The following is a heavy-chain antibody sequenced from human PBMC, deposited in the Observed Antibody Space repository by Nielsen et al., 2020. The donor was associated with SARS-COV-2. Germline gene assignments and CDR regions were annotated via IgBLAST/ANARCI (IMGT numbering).Heavy chain of an antibody. Sequence: GESLKISCAASGFTFSSYGMHWVRQAPGKGLEWMAVISHDGSNNYYADSVKGRFTVSRDNSKNTVYLQMNSLRTEDTAVYYCAAARYTSSWYRVNYFDPWGQGTPVTVSS. D-gene: IGHD6-13*01. J-gene: IGHJ5*02. V-gene: IGHV3-30*03. CDR2: ISHDGSNN. CDR1: GFTFSSYG. CDR3: AAARYTSSWYRVNYFDP.